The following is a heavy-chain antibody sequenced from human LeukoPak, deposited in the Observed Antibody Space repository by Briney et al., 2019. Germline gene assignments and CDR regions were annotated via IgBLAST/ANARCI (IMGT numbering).Heavy chain of an antibody. D-gene: IGHD6-13*01. V-gene: IGHV5-10-1*01. CDR2: IDPSDSYT. CDR1: GYSFTSYW. Sequence: GESLRISCKGPGYSFTSYWISWVRQMPGKGLEWMGRIDPSDSYTNCSPSFQGHVTISADKSITTAYLQWSSLKASDTAMYYCARHFSSYSSSSRLAYWGQGTLVTVSS. J-gene: IGHJ4*02. CDR3: ARHFSSYSSSSRLAY.